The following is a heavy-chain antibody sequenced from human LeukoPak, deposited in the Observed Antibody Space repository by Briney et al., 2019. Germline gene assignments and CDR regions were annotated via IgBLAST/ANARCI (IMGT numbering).Heavy chain of an antibody. CDR1: GFTVSSNY. J-gene: IGHJ4*02. V-gene: IGHV3-53*01. CDR3: ARNIAYDSSGYYSPHFDY. CDR2: IYSGGST. D-gene: IGHD3-22*01. Sequence: GSLRLSCAASGFTVSSNYMSWVRQAPGKGLEWVSVIYSGGSTYYADSVKGRFTISRDNSKNTLYLQMNSLRAEDAAVYYCARNIAYDSSGYYSPHFDYWGQGTLVTVSS.